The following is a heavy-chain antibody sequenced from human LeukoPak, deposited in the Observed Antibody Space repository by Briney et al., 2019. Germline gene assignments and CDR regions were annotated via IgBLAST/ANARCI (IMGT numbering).Heavy chain of an antibody. J-gene: IGHJ4*02. Sequence: PGGSLRLSCAASGFTFSSYAMHWVRQAPGKGLEWVAVISYDGSNKYYADSVKGRFTISRDNSKNTLYLQMNSLRAEDTAVYYCARDGGTVVVPAAIGYFDYWGQGTLVTVSS. CDR3: ARDGGTVVVPAAIGYFDY. CDR1: GFTFSSYA. D-gene: IGHD2-2*02. CDR2: ISYDGSNK. V-gene: IGHV3-30-3*01.